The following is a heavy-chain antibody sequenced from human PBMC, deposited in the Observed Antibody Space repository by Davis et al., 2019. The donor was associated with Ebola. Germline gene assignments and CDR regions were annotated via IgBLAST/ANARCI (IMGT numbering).Heavy chain of an antibody. CDR3: AKPNYDSSGYYYDYYGMDV. J-gene: IGHJ6*04. D-gene: IGHD3-22*01. CDR1: GFTFSSYA. Sequence: GESLKISCAASGFTFSSYAMSWVRQAPGKGLEWVSAISGSGGSTYYADSVKGRFTISRDNSKNTLYLQMNSLRAEDTAVYYCAKPNYDSSGYYYDYYGMDVWGKGTTVTVSS. CDR2: ISGSGGST. V-gene: IGHV3-23*01.